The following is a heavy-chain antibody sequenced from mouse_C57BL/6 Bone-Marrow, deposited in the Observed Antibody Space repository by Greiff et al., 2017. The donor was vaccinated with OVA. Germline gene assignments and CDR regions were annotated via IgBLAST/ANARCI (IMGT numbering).Heavy chain of an antibody. CDR1: GFNFNDDF. Sequence: VQLQQSGAELVRPGASVKLSCTASGFNFNDDFMPWVKPMPEQGLELIGWIDPENGDTAYASKFQGKATITADTSSNTAYLQLSSLTSEDTAVYYCTTGFAYWGQGTLVTVSA. J-gene: IGHJ3*01. CDR2: IDPENGDT. CDR3: TTGFAY. V-gene: IGHV14-4*01.